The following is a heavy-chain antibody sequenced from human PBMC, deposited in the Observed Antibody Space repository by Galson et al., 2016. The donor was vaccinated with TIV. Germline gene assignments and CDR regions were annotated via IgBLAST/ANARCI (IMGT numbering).Heavy chain of an antibody. J-gene: IGHJ4*02. Sequence: SVKVSCKASGGAFISHGISWVRQAPGQGLEWMGGIIPIFGLANYAQKFQGRVTITADDSTRTAYMELSSLRFDDTAVYYCARGGSTVTRPFDHWGQGTLVSVSS. CDR2: IIPIFGLA. V-gene: IGHV1-69*13. D-gene: IGHD4-17*01. CDR3: ARGGSTVTRPFDH. CDR1: GGAFISHG.